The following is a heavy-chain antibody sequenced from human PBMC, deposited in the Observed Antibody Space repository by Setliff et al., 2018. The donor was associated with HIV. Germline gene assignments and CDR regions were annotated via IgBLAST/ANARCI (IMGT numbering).Heavy chain of an antibody. Sequence: KTSETLSLTCTVSGGSISSTSYYWGWIRQPPGKGLEWIGSIYYSGSTYYNPSLKSRVTMSVDTSKNQFSLNLNSVTAADTAVYYCVRHNDSDFSGDPDWFDPWGQGILVTVSS. CDR3: VRHNDSDFSGDPDWFDP. J-gene: IGHJ5*02. CDR1: GGSISSTSYY. D-gene: IGHD2-15*01. CDR2: IYYSGST. V-gene: IGHV4-39*01.